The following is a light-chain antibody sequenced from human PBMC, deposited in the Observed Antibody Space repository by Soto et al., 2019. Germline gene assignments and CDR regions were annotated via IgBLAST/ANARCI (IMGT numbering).Light chain of an antibody. J-gene: IGLJ2*01. V-gene: IGLV2-14*01. CDR2: DVS. Sequence: QAVVTQPASVSGSPGQSITISCTGTNSDIGTYIYVSWYQQHPGKAPKLLIYDVSNRPSGVSNRFSGSKSGNTASLTISGLQAEDEADYYCSSYTASRTKFGGGTQLTVL. CDR3: SSYTASRTK. CDR1: NSDIGTYIY.